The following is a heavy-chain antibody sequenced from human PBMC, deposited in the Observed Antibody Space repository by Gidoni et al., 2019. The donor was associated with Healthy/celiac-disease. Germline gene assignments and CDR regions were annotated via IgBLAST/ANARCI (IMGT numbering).Heavy chain of an antibody. CDR3: AKHLYGGVIGY. CDR2: ISGSGGIT. Sequence: EVQLLESGGGLVQPGGSLGLSCAASGFTFCSYAMGWVRQAPGKGLEWVSAISGSGGITYYAASVKGRSTISRDNSKNRLYLQMNSLRAEDTAVYYCAKHLYGGVIGYWGQGTLVTVSS. CDR1: GFTFCSYA. J-gene: IGHJ4*02. D-gene: IGHD3-16*01. V-gene: IGHV3-23*01.